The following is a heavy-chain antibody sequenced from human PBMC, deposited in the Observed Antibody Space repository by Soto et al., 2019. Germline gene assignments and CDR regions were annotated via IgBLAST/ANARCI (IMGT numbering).Heavy chain of an antibody. V-gene: IGHV1-69*06. CDR2: IIPIFGTA. D-gene: IGHD2-2*01. CDR3: AIYCSSTSCYRLGMDV. J-gene: IGHJ6*02. Sequence: LWWAQHYPGQGLEWMGGIIPIFGTANYAQKFQGRVTITADKSTSTAYMELSSLRSEDTAVYYCAIYCSSTSCYRLGMDVWVQGTTVTVSS.